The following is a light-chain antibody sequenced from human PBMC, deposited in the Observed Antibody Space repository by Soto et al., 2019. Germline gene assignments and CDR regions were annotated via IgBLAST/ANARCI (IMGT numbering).Light chain of an antibody. Sequence: EIVLTQSPGTLSLSPGERATLSCRASQSISSKLAWYQQKPGQAPRLLIYGASTRATGIPASFSGSGSGTEFTLTISSLQSEDFAVYYCQQYNNWPRTFGQGTKVDIK. V-gene: IGKV3-15*01. CDR3: QQYNNWPRT. J-gene: IGKJ1*01. CDR1: QSISSK. CDR2: GAS.